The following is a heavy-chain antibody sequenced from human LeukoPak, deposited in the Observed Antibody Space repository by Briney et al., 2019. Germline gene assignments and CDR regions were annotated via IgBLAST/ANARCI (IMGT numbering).Heavy chain of an antibody. J-gene: IGHJ4*02. CDR3: ARYIAAHPRYFDY. Sequence: SQTLSLTCTVSGGSISSGGYHWSWIRQPPGKGLEWIGYIYHSGSTYYNPSLKSRVTISVDRSKNQFSLKLSSVTAADTAVYYCARYIAAHPRYFDYWGQGTLVTVSS. CDR1: GGSISSGGYH. V-gene: IGHV4-30-2*01. D-gene: IGHD6-6*01. CDR2: IYHSGST.